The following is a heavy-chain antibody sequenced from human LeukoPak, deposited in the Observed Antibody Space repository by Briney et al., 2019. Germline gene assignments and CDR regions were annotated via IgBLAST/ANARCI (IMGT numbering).Heavy chain of an antibody. CDR1: GGSFSGYY. Sequence: SETLSLTCAVYGGSFSGYYWNWIRQPPGKGLEWIGEINHSGTTNYSPSLKSRLTISGDTSKNHFSLKLTSVTAADTAVYYCARGRSPGYWGQGTLVTVSS. V-gene: IGHV4-34*01. CDR3: ARGRSPGY. J-gene: IGHJ4*02. CDR2: INHSGTT.